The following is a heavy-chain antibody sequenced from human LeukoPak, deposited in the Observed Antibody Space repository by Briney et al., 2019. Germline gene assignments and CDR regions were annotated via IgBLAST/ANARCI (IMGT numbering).Heavy chain of an antibody. CDR3: ARSNSYGYVRTMDV. J-gene: IGHJ6*02. CDR1: GFTFSGYY. Sequence: GGSLRLSCVASGFTFSGYYMNWIRQAPGKGLEWVSYITTSGSTIYYIDSVKGRFTISRDNAKNSLYLQMNSLRAEDTAVYYCARSNSYGYVRTMDVWGQGTTVTVSS. CDR2: ITTSGSTI. D-gene: IGHD5-18*01. V-gene: IGHV3-11*01.